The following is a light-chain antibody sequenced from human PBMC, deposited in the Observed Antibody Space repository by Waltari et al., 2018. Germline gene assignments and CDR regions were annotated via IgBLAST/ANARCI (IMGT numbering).Light chain of an antibody. Sequence: QSALTQPASVSGSPGQSITIFCTGTSSDVGGYDYFSWYHQHPGKAPKLMIYDVRTRPSGVSNRFSGSKSGNTAALTISGLQAEDEADYYCGSYTSSSTLVFGTGTKVTVL. J-gene: IGLJ1*01. CDR1: SSDVGGYDY. CDR2: DVR. CDR3: GSYTSSSTLV. V-gene: IGLV2-14*03.